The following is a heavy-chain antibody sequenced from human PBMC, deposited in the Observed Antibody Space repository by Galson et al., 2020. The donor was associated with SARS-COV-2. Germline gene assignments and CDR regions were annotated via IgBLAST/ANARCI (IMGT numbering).Heavy chain of an antibody. Sequence: GGSLRLSFAASGFTFSSYGMHWVRQAPGKGLEWVAVIWYDGSNKYYADSVKGRFTISRDNSKNTLYLQMNSLRAEDTAVYYCARDIPYCSGGSCEGDVWGQGTTVTVSS. CDR2: IWYDGSNK. D-gene: IGHD2-15*01. J-gene: IGHJ6*02. CDR1: GFTFSSYG. CDR3: ARDIPYCSGGSCEGDV. V-gene: IGHV3-33*01.